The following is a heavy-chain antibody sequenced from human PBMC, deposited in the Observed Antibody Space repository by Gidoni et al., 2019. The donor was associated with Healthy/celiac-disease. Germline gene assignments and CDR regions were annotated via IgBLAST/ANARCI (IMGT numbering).Heavy chain of an antibody. V-gene: IGHV3-33*01. J-gene: IGHJ6*02. D-gene: IGHD1-26*01. Sequence: QVQLVESGGGVVQPGRSLRLSCAASGFTFSSYGMHWVRQAPGKGLEWVAVIWYDGSNKYYADSVKGRFTISRDNSKNTLYLQMNSLRAEDTAVYYCARDALGATYYGMDVWGQGTTVTVSS. CDR3: ARDALGATYYGMDV. CDR1: GFTFSSYG. CDR2: IWYDGSNK.